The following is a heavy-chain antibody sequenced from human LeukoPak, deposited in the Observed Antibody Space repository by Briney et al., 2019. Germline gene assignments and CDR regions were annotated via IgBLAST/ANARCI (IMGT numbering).Heavy chain of an antibody. D-gene: IGHD6-13*01. J-gene: IGHJ6*02. CDR3: ARDKQQLGHYYYYYGMDV. CDR1: GGTFSSYA. CDR2: IIPILGIA. Sequence: ASVKVSCKASGGTFSSYAISWVRQAPGQGLKWMGRIIPILGIANYAQKFQGRVTITADKSTSTAYMELSSLRSEDTAVYYCARDKQQLGHYYYYYGMDVWGQGTTVTVSS. V-gene: IGHV1-69*04.